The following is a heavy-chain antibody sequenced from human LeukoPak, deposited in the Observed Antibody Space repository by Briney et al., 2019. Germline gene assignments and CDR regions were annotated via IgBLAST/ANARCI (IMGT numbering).Heavy chain of an antibody. CDR3: ARSEQQDFGDYEFDY. CDR2: ISSDGDST. D-gene: IGHD4-17*01. J-gene: IGHJ4*02. V-gene: IGHV3-64*01. CDR1: GFTFSTYA. Sequence: GGSLILSCAASGFTFSTYAMHWVRQAPGKGLEYVSAISSDGDSTYYANSVKGRFTISRDNSKNTLYLQMGSLRAEDMAVYYCARSEQQDFGDYEFDYWGQGTLVTVSS.